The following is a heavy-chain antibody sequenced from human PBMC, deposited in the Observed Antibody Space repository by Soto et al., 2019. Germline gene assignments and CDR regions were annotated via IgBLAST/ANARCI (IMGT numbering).Heavy chain of an antibody. J-gene: IGHJ6*02. Sequence: SLRLSCAASGFPFRDHYMSWIRQAPGKGLEWVAYISGTGSRKDHADSVKGRFTISRDNAKNSVYLQTNGLRVEDTAVYYCARVSTPVWGQGTTVTVSS. CDR2: ISGTGSRK. V-gene: IGHV3-11*01. D-gene: IGHD2-15*01. CDR1: GFPFRDHY. CDR3: ARVSTPV.